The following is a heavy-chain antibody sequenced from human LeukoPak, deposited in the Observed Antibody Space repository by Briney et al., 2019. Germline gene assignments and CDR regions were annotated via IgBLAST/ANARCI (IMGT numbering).Heavy chain of an antibody. Sequence: GGSLRLSCAASGFTFSSYSMNWVRQAPGKGLEWVSSISSSSYIYYADSVKGRFTISRDNAKNSLYLQMNSLRAEDTAVYYCARDMRDIVVVPAATAFDYWGQGTLVTVSS. V-gene: IGHV3-21*01. CDR2: ISSSSYI. D-gene: IGHD2-2*01. CDR3: ARDMRDIVVVPAATAFDY. J-gene: IGHJ4*02. CDR1: GFTFSSYS.